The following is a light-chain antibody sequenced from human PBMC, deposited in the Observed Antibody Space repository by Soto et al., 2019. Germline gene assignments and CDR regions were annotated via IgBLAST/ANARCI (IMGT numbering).Light chain of an antibody. J-gene: IGKJ4*01. Sequence: EIVLTQSPGTLSLSPGQRATLSCRASQSLSSNYLAWYQQKPGLAPRLLIYGASSRATGIPDRFSGSASETDFTLSISRLEPEDFAVYYCHQYDSSPLTFGGGTKVEIK. V-gene: IGKV3-20*01. CDR1: QSLSSNY. CDR3: HQYDSSPLT. CDR2: GAS.